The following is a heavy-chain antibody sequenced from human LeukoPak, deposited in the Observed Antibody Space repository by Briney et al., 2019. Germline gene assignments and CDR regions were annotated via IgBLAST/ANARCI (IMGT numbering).Heavy chain of an antibody. CDR1: GFTFSSYN. D-gene: IGHD5-18*01. V-gene: IGHV3-33*02. CDR3: AKDSGYSYGHGLDY. J-gene: IGHJ4*02. Sequence: PGGSLRLSCAASGFTFSSYNMHWVRQAPAKGLEWVALMLSDGSNKYYADSAKGRFTISRDNSKNTLFLQMNSLRAEDTAVYYCAKDSGYSYGHGLDYWGQGTLVTVSS. CDR2: MLSDGSNK.